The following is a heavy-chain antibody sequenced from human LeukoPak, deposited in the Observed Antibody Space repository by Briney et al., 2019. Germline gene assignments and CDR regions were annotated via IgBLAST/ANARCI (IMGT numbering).Heavy chain of an antibody. CDR1: GFTFSSYW. D-gene: IGHD6-13*01. V-gene: IGHV3-74*01. CDR3: ARDGSSSWYLYYYYYMDV. J-gene: IGHJ6*03. Sequence: GGSLRLSCAASGFTFSSYWMHWVRQAPGKGLVWVSRINSDGSSTSYADSVKGRFTISRDNAKNTPYLQMNSLRAEDTAVYYCARDGSSSWYLYYYYYMDVWGKGTTVTVSS. CDR2: INSDGSST.